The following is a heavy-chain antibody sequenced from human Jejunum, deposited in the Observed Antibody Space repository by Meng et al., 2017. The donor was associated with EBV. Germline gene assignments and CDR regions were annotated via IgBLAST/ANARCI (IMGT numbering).Heavy chain of an antibody. J-gene: IGHJ4*02. CDR1: GDSIDSRNW. V-gene: IGHV4-4*02. CDR3: VRGGDYCLVY. D-gene: IGHD2-21*02. CDR2: IYYSGST. Sequence: GQRQVSGPGLVKPSGTLSLTCAVSGDSIDSRNWWSWVRQSPERGLEWIGEIYYSGSTNYNPSLKSRVTILVDRSENHFSLHLSSVTAADTAVYYCVRGGDYCLVYWGQGTLVTVSS.